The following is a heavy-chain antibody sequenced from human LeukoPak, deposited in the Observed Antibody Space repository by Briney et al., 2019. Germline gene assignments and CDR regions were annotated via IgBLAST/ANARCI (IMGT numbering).Heavy chain of an antibody. D-gene: IGHD4-23*01. V-gene: IGHV1-2*02. CDR3: ARGESTVVTGRAAHY. Sequence: ASVKVSCKASGYTFTGFYMHWVRQAPGQGLEWMGWINPNSGGTNYAQKFQGRVTMTRDTSVSTAYMELSRLRSDDTAVYFCARGESTVVTGRAAHYWGQGTLVTVSS. CDR2: INPNSGGT. CDR1: GYTFTGFY. J-gene: IGHJ4*02.